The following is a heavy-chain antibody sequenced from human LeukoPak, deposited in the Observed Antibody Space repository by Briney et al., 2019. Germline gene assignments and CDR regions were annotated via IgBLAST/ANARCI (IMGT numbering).Heavy chain of an antibody. CDR1: GGTFSSYA. V-gene: IGHV1-69*13. CDR2: IIPIFGTA. CDR3: ARATDISSWYLAY. D-gene: IGHD6-13*01. J-gene: IGHJ4*02. Sequence: ASVKVSCKASGGTFSSYAISWVRQAPGQGLEWMGGIIPIFGTANYAQKFQGRVTITADESTSTAYMELSRLTSDDTAVYYCARATDISSWYLAYWGQGTLVTVSS.